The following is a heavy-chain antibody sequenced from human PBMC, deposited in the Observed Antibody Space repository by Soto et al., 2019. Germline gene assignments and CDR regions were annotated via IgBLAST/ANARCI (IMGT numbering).Heavy chain of an antibody. D-gene: IGHD5-18*01. CDR3: AYATWIELWELLDY. J-gene: IGHJ4*02. CDR2: IAHDGSEK. Sequence: PGGSLRLSCAVSGFTFSSYWMSWVRQAPGRGLEWVATIAHDGSEKFYVDSVKGRFTISRDNTKNSLYLQMNSLRAEDTAVYYCAYATWIELWELLDYWGQGTLVTVSS. CDR1: GFTFSSYW. V-gene: IGHV3-7*01.